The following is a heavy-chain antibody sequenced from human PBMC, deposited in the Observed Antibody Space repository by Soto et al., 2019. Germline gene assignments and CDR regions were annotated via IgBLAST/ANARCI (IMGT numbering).Heavy chain of an antibody. CDR3: ARWWSGSRQGFDP. J-gene: IGHJ5*02. V-gene: IGHV4-31*03. CDR2: SYYSGST. D-gene: IGHD3-3*01. CDR1: GGSISSGDYY. Sequence: QVQLQESGPGLVKPSQTLSLTCTVSGGSISSGDYYWSWIRQHPGKGLEWIGYSYYSGSTYYNPSLKSRVTXSXDXXKNQFSLKLSSVTAADTAVYYCARWWSGSRQGFDPWGQGTLVTVSS.